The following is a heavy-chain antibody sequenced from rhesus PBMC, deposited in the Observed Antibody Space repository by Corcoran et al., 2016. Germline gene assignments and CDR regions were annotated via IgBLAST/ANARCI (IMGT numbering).Heavy chain of an antibody. V-gene: IGHV4-80*01. J-gene: IGHJ5-2*02. CDR3: AIAREYDPGSLDV. CDR1: GASISSYW. Sequence: QVQLQESGPGLVKPSETLSLTCTVSGASISSYWWSWIRQPPGKGLEWIGEINGNSGRTNYTPTIKSGVTMSGETSKNQCSLKLSSVTAADTAVDDCAIAREYDPGSLDVWGRGVLVTVSS. D-gene: IGHD3-22*01. CDR2: INGNSGRT.